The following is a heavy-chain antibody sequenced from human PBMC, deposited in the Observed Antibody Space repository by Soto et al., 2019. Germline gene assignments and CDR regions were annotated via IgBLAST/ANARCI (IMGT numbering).Heavy chain of an antibody. CDR1: GFYFSGYW. Sequence: PGGTLRLSCAASGFYFSGYWMHWVRQVPGKGLVWVSRINTDGSDTLYADSVKGRFTISRDNTKNTLYLQMSSLRAEDTAIYYCVRAAARGDSWGQGTPVTVYS. D-gene: IGHD6-13*01. CDR2: INTDGSDT. J-gene: IGHJ4*02. CDR3: VRAAARGDS. V-gene: IGHV3-74*01.